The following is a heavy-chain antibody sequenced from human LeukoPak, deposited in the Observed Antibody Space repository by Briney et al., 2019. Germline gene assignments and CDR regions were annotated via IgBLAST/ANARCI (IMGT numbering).Heavy chain of an antibody. Sequence: EASVKVSCKASGGTFSSYAISWVRQAPGQGLEWMGGIIPIFGTANYAQKFQGRVTITADKSTSTAYMELSSLRSEDTAVYYCASGEDIVATAGDWLDPWGQGTLVTVSS. CDR2: IIPIFGTA. V-gene: IGHV1-69*06. D-gene: IGHD5-12*01. CDR3: ASGEDIVATAGDWLDP. CDR1: GGTFSSYA. J-gene: IGHJ5*02.